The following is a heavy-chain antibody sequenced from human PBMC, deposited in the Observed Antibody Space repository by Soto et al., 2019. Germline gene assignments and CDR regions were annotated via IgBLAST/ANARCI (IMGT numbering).Heavy chain of an antibody. CDR1: GDSISSSSYH. D-gene: IGHD5-12*01. CDR2: ISYSGNT. V-gene: IGHV4-39*01. CDR3: ASTRLVATSVWY. J-gene: IGHJ4*02. Sequence: QLQLQESGPGLVKPSETLSLTCSVSGDSISSSSYHWGWIRQPPGKGLEWIGTISYSGNTYYKSSLKSRVTISVDTSKNQFSLKLSSATAADTAVYYCASTRLVATSVWYWGQGTLVTVSS.